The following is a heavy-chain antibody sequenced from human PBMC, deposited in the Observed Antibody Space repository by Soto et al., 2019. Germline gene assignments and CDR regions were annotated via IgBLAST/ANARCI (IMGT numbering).Heavy chain of an antibody. Sequence: PSETLSLTCTVSGGSISSYYWSWIRQPPGKGLEWIGYIYYSGSTNYNPSLKSRVTISVDTSKNQFSLRLSSVTAADAAVYYCARQAPQLVLWFDPWGQGTLVTVSS. V-gene: IGHV4-59*01. CDR3: ARQAPQLVLWFDP. CDR1: GGSISSYY. J-gene: IGHJ5*02. CDR2: IYYSGST. D-gene: IGHD1-1*01.